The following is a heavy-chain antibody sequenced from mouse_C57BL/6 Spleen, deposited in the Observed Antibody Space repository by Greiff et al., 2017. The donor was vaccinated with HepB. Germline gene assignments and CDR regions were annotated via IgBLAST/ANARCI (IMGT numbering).Heavy chain of an antibody. CDR1: GFSLSTSGMG. V-gene: IGHV8-12*01. D-gene: IGHD4-1*01. Sequence: QVTLKECGPGILQSSQTLSLTCSFSGFSLSTSGMGVSWIRQPSGKGLEWLAHIYWDDDKRYNPSLKSRLTISKDTSRNQVFLKITSVDTADTATYYCARSGSGSWFAYWGQGTLVTVSA. CDR3: ARSGSGSWFAY. CDR2: IYWDDDK. J-gene: IGHJ3*01.